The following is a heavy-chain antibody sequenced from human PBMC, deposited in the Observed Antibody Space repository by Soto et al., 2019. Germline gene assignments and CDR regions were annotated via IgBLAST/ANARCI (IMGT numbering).Heavy chain of an antibody. CDR2: IIPIFGTA. CDR1: GGTFSSYA. V-gene: IGHV1-69*13. CDR3: ARDTVPNSYGLPRLSIDF. J-gene: IGHJ4*02. D-gene: IGHD5-18*01. Sequence: GASVKVSCKASGGTFSSYAISWVRQAPGQGLEWMGGIIPIFGTANYAQKFQGRVTITADESTSTAYMELGSLRSEDTAVYYCARDTVPNSYGLPRLSIDFCGKGTLVTLSS.